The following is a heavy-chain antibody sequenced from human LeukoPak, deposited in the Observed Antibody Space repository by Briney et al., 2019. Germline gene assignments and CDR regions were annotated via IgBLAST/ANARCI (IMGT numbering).Heavy chain of an antibody. CDR3: ARDPDGDYDFDY. J-gene: IGHJ4*02. CDR1: GFSFSDYG. Sequence: GGSLRLSCAASGFSFSDYGMNWVGRAPGKGLEWLSHINSNGAVISYADSVKGRFTISRDTAKSSLYLQMNSLQIEDTAIYFCARDPDGDYDFDYWGQGTLVTVSS. CDR2: INSNGAVI. D-gene: IGHD4-17*01. V-gene: IGHV3-48*01.